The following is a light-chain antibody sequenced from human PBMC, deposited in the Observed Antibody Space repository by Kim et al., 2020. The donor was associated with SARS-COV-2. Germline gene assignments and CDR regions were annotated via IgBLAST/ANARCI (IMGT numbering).Light chain of an antibody. CDR1: SSDGGGYNY. CDR3: SSYAGSNNLV. Sequence: GQSVSISCTGTSSDGGGYNYVSWYQQHPGKGPKLMIYEVSKRPSGVPERFSGSKSGNTASLTVSGLQAEDEADYYCSSYAGSNNLVFGGGTQLTVL. CDR2: EVS. J-gene: IGLJ2*01. V-gene: IGLV2-8*01.